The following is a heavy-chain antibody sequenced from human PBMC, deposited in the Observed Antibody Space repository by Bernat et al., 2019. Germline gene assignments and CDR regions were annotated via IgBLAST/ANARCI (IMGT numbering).Heavy chain of an antibody. CDR2: ISYDGSNK. CDR3: ARDGGGIIAVAGTDY. Sequence: VQLVESGGGLVQPGGSLKLSCAASGFTFSSYAMHWVRQAPGKGLEWVAVISYDGSNKYYADSVKGRFTISRDNSKNTLYLQMNSLRAEDTAVYYCARDGGGIIAVAGTDYWGQGTLVTVSS. D-gene: IGHD6-19*01. CDR1: GFTFSSYA. V-gene: IGHV3-30-3*01. J-gene: IGHJ4*02.